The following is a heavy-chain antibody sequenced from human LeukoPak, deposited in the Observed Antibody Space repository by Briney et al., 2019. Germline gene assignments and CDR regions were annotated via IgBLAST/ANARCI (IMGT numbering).Heavy chain of an antibody. CDR3: ARDLDGDLFDY. CDR1: GFTFSSYE. CDR2: ITSSGSTI. Sequence: PGGSLRLSCAASGFTFSSYEMNWVRQAPGKGLEWLSYITSSGSTIYYADSVKGRFTISRDNAKNSLYLQMNSLRAEDTAVYYCARDLDGDLFDYWGQGTLVTVSS. J-gene: IGHJ4*02. V-gene: IGHV3-48*03. D-gene: IGHD4-17*01.